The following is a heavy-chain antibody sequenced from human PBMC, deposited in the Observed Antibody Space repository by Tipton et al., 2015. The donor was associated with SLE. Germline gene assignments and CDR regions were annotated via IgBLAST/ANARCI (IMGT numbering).Heavy chain of an antibody. Sequence: LRLSCTVSGGSMSSSSDYWGWVRQPPGKGLEWIGSIYYRGSTYYNPSLKSRVTISIETSKNQFSLTLSSVTTADTAVYYCARDAYYYDSSGYYQAFDIWGQGTMVTVSS. D-gene: IGHD3-22*01. CDR2: IYYRGST. V-gene: IGHV4-39*07. J-gene: IGHJ3*02. CDR1: GGSMSSSSDY. CDR3: ARDAYYYDSSGYYQAFDI.